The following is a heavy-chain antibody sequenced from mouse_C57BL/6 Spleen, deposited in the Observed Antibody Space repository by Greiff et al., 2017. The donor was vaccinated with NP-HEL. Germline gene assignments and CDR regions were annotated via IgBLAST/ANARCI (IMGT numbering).Heavy chain of an antibody. CDR3: ARRYYSNAMDY. D-gene: IGHD2-5*01. J-gene: IGHJ4*01. V-gene: IGHV1-42*01. CDR2: INPSTGGT. CDR1: GYSFTGYY. Sequence: VQLQQSGPELVKPGASVKISCKASGYSFTGYYMNWVKQSPEKSLEWIGEINPSTGGTTYNQKFKAKATLTVDKSSSTAYMQLKSLTSEDSAVYYCARRYYSNAMDYWGQGTSVTVSS.